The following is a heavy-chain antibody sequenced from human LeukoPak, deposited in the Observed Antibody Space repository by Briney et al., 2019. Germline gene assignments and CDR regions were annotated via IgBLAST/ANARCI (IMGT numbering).Heavy chain of an antibody. CDR3: ARDGGHSTDFDY. Sequence: PGGSLRLSCGASGFIFSRHWMSWVRQAPGKGPEWVANIKQDGSERYYVGSVKGRFTISRDNAKNLLYLQMNSLRAEDTALYYCARDGGHSTDFDYWGQRTLVTVSS. J-gene: IGHJ4*02. CDR1: GFIFSRHW. V-gene: IGHV3-7*01. D-gene: IGHD2/OR15-2a*01. CDR2: IKQDGSER.